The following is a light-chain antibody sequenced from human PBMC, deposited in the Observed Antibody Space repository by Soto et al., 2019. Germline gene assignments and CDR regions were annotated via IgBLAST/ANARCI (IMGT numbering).Light chain of an antibody. CDR3: QQYNEWPWT. J-gene: IGKJ1*01. CDR1: QSVSNT. Sequence: EIVMTQSPATLSVSPGERATLSCRASQSVSNTLAWYQQKPGQAPRLLIYGASTRATGIPARFSGSESGTEFTLTISSLQSEDFAVYHCQQYNEWPWTFGQGTKVEIK. CDR2: GAS. V-gene: IGKV3-15*01.